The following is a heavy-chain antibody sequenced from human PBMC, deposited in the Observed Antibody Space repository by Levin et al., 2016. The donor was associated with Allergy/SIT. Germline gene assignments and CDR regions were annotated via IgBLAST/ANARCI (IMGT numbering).Heavy chain of an antibody. CDR2: IYYAGNT. CDR1: TGSINFYY. Sequence: SETLSLTCTVSTGSINFYYWSWIRQPPGKTLEWLGNIYYAGNTNYNPSLESRVTLSVDTSKNQFSLNLNSVTPADTAVYYCARVRMAVSGYYFDHWGQGALVAVSS. J-gene: IGHJ4*02. D-gene: IGHD6-19*01. V-gene: IGHV4-59*01. CDR3: ARVRMAVSGYYFDH.